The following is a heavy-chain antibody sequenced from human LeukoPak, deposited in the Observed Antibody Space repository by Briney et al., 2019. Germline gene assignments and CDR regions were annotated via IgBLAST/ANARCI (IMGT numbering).Heavy chain of an antibody. CDR3: ARAESGDDTLLQYYFDY. D-gene: IGHD2-15*01. Sequence: VGSLRLSCAASGVTFSSYSMNWVRQAPGKGLEWVSSISSSSSYIYYADSVKGRFTISRDNAKNSLYLHMNSLRAEDTAVYYCARAESGDDTLLQYYFDYWGQGTLVTVSS. CDR2: ISSSSSYI. V-gene: IGHV3-21*01. CDR1: GVTFSSYS. J-gene: IGHJ4*02.